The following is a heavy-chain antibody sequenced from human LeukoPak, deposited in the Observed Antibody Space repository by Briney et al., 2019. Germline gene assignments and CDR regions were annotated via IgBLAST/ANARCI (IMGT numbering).Heavy chain of an antibody. CDR3: ARVTYCSGGSCSRRTYYYYGMDV. CDR1: GFTFSSYG. CDR2: IWYDGRNT. J-gene: IGHJ6*02. D-gene: IGHD2-15*01. Sequence: PGRSLRLSCVASGFTFSSYGMHWVRQAPGKGLEWVAVIWYDGRNTYYEDSVKGRFTISRDNSKNTLYLQMNSLRAEDTAVYYCARVTYCSGGSCSRRTYYYYGMDVWGQGTTVTVSS. V-gene: IGHV3-33*01.